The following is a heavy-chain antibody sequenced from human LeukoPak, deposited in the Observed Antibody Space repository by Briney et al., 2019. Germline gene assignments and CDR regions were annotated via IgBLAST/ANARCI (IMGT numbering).Heavy chain of an antibody. V-gene: IGHV3-11*01. J-gene: IGHJ4*02. CDR2: ISSSGSTI. D-gene: IGHD6-13*01. Sequence: GGSLRLSCAASGLTFSDYYMSWIRQAPGKGLEWVSYISSSGSTIYYADSVKGRFTISRDNAKNSLYLQMNSLRAEDTAVYYCARGARYSSSWLHYFDYWGQGTLVTVSS. CDR3: ARGARYSSSWLHYFDY. CDR1: GLTFSDYY.